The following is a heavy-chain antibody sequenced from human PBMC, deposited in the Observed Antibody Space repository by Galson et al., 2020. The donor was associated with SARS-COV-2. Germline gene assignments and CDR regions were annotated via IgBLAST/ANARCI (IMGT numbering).Heavy chain of an antibody. CDR1: GFTFSSYA. D-gene: IGHD2-2*01. J-gene: IGHJ6*02. Sequence: GESLKISCAASGFTFSSYAMHWVRQAPGKGLEWVAVISYDGSNQYYADSVKGRFTISRDNSKNTVYLQTNSLRVEDTAVYYCARSPAGYCSIAICYALGDVWGQGTTVTVSS. V-gene: IGHV3-30*04. CDR3: ARSPAGYCSIAICYALGDV. CDR2: ISYDGSNQ.